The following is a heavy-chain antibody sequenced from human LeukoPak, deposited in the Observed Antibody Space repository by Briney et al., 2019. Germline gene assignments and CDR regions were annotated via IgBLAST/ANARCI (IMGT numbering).Heavy chain of an antibody. CDR2: IAGNGSPT. J-gene: IGHJ2*01. CDR1: GYTFSSYS. Sequence: GGSLRLSCVASGYTFSSYSLTWVRQTPGKGLAWVSIIAGNGSPTFYADSVEGRFTISRDNSKNTGYLQVNSLRAEDTAVYFCARGATRATRHFDVWGRGTLVTVSS. CDR3: ARGATRATRHFDV. V-gene: IGHV3-23*01. D-gene: IGHD2-2*01.